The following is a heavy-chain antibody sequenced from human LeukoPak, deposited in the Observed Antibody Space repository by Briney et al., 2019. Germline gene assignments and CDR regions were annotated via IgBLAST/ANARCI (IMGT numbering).Heavy chain of an antibody. V-gene: IGHV4-38-2*02. CDR2: IYHSGST. Sequence: SETLSLTCTVSGYSISSDYYWGWIRQPPGKGLEWIGSIYHSGSTYYNPSLKSRVTISVDTSKNQFSLKLSSVTAADTAVYYCARGRGIAAAGQNNWFDPWGQGTLVTVSS. CDR1: GYSISSDYY. J-gene: IGHJ5*02. CDR3: ARGRGIAAAGQNNWFDP. D-gene: IGHD6-13*01.